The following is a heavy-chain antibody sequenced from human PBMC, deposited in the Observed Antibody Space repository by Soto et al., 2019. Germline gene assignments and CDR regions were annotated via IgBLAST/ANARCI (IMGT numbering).Heavy chain of an antibody. CDR2: IKQDENGK. J-gene: IGHJ4*02. V-gene: IGHV3-7*02. Sequence: EVQLVESGGGLVQPGGSLRLSCEASGFTFSSRWMTWVRQGPGKGLEWVANIKQDENGKDYVDSVKGRFTISRDNAKNSLYLQMNSLRAEHAAVYYCATHDGPAAAGLVLAFWGQGTLVTVSS. CDR3: ATHDGPAAAGLVLAF. D-gene: IGHD6-13*01. CDR1: GFTFSSRW.